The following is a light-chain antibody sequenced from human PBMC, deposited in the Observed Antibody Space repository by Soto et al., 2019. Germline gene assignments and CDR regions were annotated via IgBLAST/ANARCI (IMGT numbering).Light chain of an antibody. J-gene: IGLJ2*01. CDR1: SSNIGNNY. Sequence: QSVLTQPPSVSAAPGQKVTISCSGSSSNIGNNYVSWYQQLPGTAPKLLIYENNKRPSGIPDRFSGSKSGTSATLGITGLQTGDEADYYCGTWDSGLSVVLGEGTKLTVL. CDR2: ENN. CDR3: GTWDSGLSVV. V-gene: IGLV1-51*02.